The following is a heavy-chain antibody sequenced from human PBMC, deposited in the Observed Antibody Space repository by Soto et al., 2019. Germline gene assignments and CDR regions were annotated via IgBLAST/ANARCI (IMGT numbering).Heavy chain of an antibody. CDR1: GGSISSSNW. CDR2: IYHSGST. V-gene: IGHV4-4*02. D-gene: IGHD2-8*01. Sequence: QVQLQESGPGLVKPSGTLSLTCAVSGGSISSSNWWSWDRQPPGKGLEWIGEIYHSGSTNYNPSLKSRVTISVDKSKNQFSLKLSSVTAADTAVYYCARGYCTNGVCYRVGYYYYGMDVWGQGTTVTVSS. J-gene: IGHJ6*02. CDR3: ARGYCTNGVCYRVGYYYYGMDV.